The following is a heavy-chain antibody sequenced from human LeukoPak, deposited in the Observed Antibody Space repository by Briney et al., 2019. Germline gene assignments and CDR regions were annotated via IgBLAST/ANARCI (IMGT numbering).Heavy chain of an antibody. V-gene: IGHV3-30*18. CDR3: AKDPYSYYDFWSGYGMGIDY. J-gene: IGHJ4*02. Sequence: GRSLRLSCAASGFTFSSYGMPWVRQAPGKGLEWVAVISYDGSNKYYADSVKGRFTISRDNSKNTLYLQMNSLRAEDTAVYYCAKDPYSYYDFWSGYGMGIDYWGQGTLVTVSS. D-gene: IGHD3-3*01. CDR1: GFTFSSYG. CDR2: ISYDGSNK.